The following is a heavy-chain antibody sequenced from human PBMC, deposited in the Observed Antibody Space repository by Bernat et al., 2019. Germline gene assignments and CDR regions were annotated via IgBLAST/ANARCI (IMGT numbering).Heavy chain of an antibody. V-gene: IGHV1-2*02. CDR3: AREELYGDYGY. Sequence: QVQLVRSGAEVKKPGASVKVSCKASGYTFTGYNMHWVRKAHGQGLGWMGWSNPNSGGTNYAQKFKGRVTMTSDTSIRPAYMEVSRLRSDDSAVYYCAREELYGDYGYWGQGTLVTVSS. CDR1: GYTFTGYN. D-gene: IGHD4-17*01. CDR2: SNPNSGGT. J-gene: IGHJ4*02.